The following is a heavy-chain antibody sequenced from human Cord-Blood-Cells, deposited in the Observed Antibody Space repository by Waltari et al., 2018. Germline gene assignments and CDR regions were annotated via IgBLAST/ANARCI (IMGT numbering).Heavy chain of an antibody. CDR1: GFTFSSYA. D-gene: IGHD2-2*01. CDR3: AKDDPHRSSTSFDAFDI. V-gene: IGHV3-23*01. J-gene: IGHJ3*02. Sequence: EVQLLESGGGLVQPGGSLRLSCAASGFTFSSYAMSWVRQAPGKGLEWVSAISGSGGSTYYADSVKGRFTSSRDNSKNTLYLQMNSLRAEDTAVYYCAKDDPHRSSTSFDAFDIWGQGTMVTVSS. CDR2: ISGSGGST.